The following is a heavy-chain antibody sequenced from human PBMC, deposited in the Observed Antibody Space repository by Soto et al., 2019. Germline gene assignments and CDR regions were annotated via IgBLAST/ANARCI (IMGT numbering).Heavy chain of an antibody. J-gene: IGHJ4*02. Sequence: GGSLRLSCAASGFTFGAHVMHWVRQAPGKGLEWVAHISYDGNNKYYADSMKGRFTISRDNFKNTLYLQMSSLRTDDTAVYYCAKDSQYSSSWADYWGQGTLVTVSS. CDR2: ISYDGNNK. CDR3: AKDSQYSSSWADY. V-gene: IGHV3-30*18. CDR1: GFTFGAHV. D-gene: IGHD6-13*01.